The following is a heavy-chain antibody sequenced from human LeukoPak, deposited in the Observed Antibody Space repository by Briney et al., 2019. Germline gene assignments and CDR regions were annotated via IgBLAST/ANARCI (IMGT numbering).Heavy chain of an antibody. CDR3: ARLLGDCIGANCFRYFRD. CDR1: GSTFSSYS. CDR2: ISSSSSYI. D-gene: IGHD2-2*01. Sequence: GGSLRLSCAASGSTFSSYSMNWVRQAPGKGLEWVSSISSSSSYIYYTDSVKGRFTISRDNAKNSLYLQMNSLRAEDTAVYYCARLLGDCIGANCFRYFRDWGQGTLVTVSS. V-gene: IGHV3-21*01. J-gene: IGHJ1*01.